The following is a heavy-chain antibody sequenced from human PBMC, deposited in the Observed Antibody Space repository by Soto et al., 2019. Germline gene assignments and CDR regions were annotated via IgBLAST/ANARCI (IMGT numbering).Heavy chain of an antibody. Sequence: ASVKVSCKASGYTFTSYDINWVRQATGQGLEWMGWMNPNSGNTGYAQKFQGRVTMTRNTSISTAYMELSSLRSEDTAVYYCARTIAVAGRTHYYFDYWGQGTLVTSPQ. CDR2: MNPNSGNT. V-gene: IGHV1-8*01. CDR3: ARTIAVAGRTHYYFDY. CDR1: GYTFTSYD. D-gene: IGHD6-19*01. J-gene: IGHJ4*02.